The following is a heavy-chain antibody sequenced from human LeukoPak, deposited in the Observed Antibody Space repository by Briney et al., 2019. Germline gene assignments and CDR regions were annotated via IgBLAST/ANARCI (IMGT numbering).Heavy chain of an antibody. Sequence: GGSLRLSCAASGFTFSRHAMSWARQAPGKGLEWGSALRGSGGRTYYADSVKGRFPVSRDNSKNTLYLQMNSVRAEDTPVYYCAKDLTVSGYSSGYYYYGMDVWGQGTTGTVSS. CDR2: LRGSGGRT. CDR3: AKDLTVSGYSSGYYYYGMDV. V-gene: IGHV3-23*01. CDR1: GFTFSRHA. J-gene: IGHJ6*02. D-gene: IGHD6-19*01.